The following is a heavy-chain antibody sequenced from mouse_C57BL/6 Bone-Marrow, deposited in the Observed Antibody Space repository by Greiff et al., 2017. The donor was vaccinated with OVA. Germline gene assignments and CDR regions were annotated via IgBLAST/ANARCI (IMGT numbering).Heavy chain of an antibody. V-gene: IGHV1-19*01. CDR3: ARLYYDYDEAY. CDR2: INPYNGGT. CDR1: GYTFTDYY. Sequence: VQLQQSGPVLVKPGASVKMSCKASGYTFTDYYMNWVKQSHGKSLEWIGVINPYNGGTSYNQKFKGKATLTVDKSSSTAYMELNSLTSEDSAVYYCARLYYDYDEAYWGQGTLVTVSA. D-gene: IGHD2-4*01. J-gene: IGHJ3*01.